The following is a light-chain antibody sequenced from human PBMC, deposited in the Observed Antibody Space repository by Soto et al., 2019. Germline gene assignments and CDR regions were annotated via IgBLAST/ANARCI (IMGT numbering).Light chain of an antibody. CDR3: HQYESSSWT. J-gene: IGKJ1*01. V-gene: IGKV3-20*01. CDR2: GAS. CDR1: QCIESGY. Sequence: EIVLTQSPGTLLLSPGERATGFCRASQCIESGYLAWFKQKPGQAPRLRIYGASRRDTDVPDRFSGSGSGTDFTLTIPRLEPEEFAVYYCHQYESSSWTFGKGTKVDI.